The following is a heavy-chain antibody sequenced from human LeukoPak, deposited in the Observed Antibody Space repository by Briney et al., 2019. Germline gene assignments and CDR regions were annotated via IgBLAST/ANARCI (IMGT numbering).Heavy chain of an antibody. CDR1: GGSIISYY. V-gene: IGHV4-59*01. CDR3: AREPPYYDFWGGSFDY. Sequence: SETLSLTCTVSGGSIISYYWSWIRQPPGKGLEWIGYIYYSGSTNYNPSLKSRVTISVDTSKNQFSLKLSSVTAADTAVYYCAREPPYYDFWGGSFDYWGQGTLVTVSS. CDR2: IYYSGST. J-gene: IGHJ4*02. D-gene: IGHD3-3*01.